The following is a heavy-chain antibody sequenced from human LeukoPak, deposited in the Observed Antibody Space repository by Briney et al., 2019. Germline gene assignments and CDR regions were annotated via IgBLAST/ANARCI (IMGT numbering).Heavy chain of an antibody. Sequence: PGGSLRLSCAVSGFTFSNYWMSWVRQAPGKGLEWVAHIKQDESEKYYVDSVKGRSTISRDNAKNSLYLQMNSLRAEDTAIYYCARDKIVGASKFDYWGQGTLVTVSS. D-gene: IGHD1-26*01. J-gene: IGHJ4*02. CDR3: ARDKIVGASKFDY. V-gene: IGHV3-7*01. CDR2: IKQDESEK. CDR1: GFTFSNYW.